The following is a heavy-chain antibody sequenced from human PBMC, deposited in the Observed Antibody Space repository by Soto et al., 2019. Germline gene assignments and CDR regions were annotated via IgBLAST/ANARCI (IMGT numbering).Heavy chain of an antibody. CDR2: VIPVFGIV. V-gene: IGHV1-69*01. CDR1: VGNPRNSA. CDR3: GGGRIVVAGSRAEYALDV. D-gene: IGHD6-19*01. J-gene: IGHJ6*02. Sequence: QVQLLQSGAEVKKSGSSVQVSFQASVGNPRNSAFLWVRQAPGQALAWVGGVIPVFGIVTYAQSLRGRFTITADESTNTAYVVLRSLRSDDTSVDFCGGGRIVVAGSRAEYALDVLGAGTRVTVS.